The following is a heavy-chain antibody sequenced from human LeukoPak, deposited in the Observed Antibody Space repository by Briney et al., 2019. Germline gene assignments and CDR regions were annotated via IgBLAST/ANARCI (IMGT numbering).Heavy chain of an antibody. D-gene: IGHD3-10*01. J-gene: IGHJ4*02. CDR1: GYTFTGYY. Sequence: ASVKVSCKASGYTFTGYYMRWVRQAPGQGLEWMGRINPNSGGTNYAQKFQGRVTMTRDTSISTAYMELSRLRSDDTAVYYCARSILWFGDAFDYWGQGTLVTVSS. CDR3: ARSILWFGDAFDY. CDR2: INPNSGGT. V-gene: IGHV1-2*06.